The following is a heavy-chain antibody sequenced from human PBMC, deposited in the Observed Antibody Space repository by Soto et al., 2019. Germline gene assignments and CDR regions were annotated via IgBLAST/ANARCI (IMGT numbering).Heavy chain of an antibody. V-gene: IGHV3-23*01. CDR3: ASGGYSYGFVDY. J-gene: IGHJ4*02. Sequence: LRLSCAASGFTFSSYAMSWVRQAPGKGLEWVSAISGSGGSTYYADSVKGRFTISRDNSKNTLYLQMNSLRAEDTAVYYCASGGYSYGFVDYWGQGTLVTVSS. D-gene: IGHD5-18*01. CDR2: ISGSGGST. CDR1: GFTFSSYA.